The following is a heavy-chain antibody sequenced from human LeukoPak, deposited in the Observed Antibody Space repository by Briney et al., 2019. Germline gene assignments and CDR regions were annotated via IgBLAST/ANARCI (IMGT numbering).Heavy chain of an antibody. CDR1: GFTFSSYG. Sequence: GGSLRLSCAASGFTFSSYGMHWVRQAPGKGLEWVAVIWYDGSNKYYADSVKGRFTISRDNSKNTLYLQMNSLRAEDTAVYYCARDPCRDGYNCYYFDYWGQGTLATVSS. J-gene: IGHJ4*02. D-gene: IGHD5-24*01. CDR3: ARDPCRDGYNCYYFDY. V-gene: IGHV3-33*01. CDR2: IWYDGSNK.